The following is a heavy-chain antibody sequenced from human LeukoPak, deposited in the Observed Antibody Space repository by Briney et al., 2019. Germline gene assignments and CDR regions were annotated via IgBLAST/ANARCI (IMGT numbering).Heavy chain of an antibody. CDR3: ARDIAAAGTIDY. Sequence: ASVNVSCTASGYTFTSYGISWVRQAPGQGLEWMGWISAYNGNTNYAQKLQGRVTMTTDTSTSTAYMELRSLRSDDTAVYYCARDIAAAGTIDYWGQGTLVTVSS. V-gene: IGHV1-18*01. J-gene: IGHJ4*02. CDR2: ISAYNGNT. CDR1: GYTFTSYG. D-gene: IGHD6-13*01.